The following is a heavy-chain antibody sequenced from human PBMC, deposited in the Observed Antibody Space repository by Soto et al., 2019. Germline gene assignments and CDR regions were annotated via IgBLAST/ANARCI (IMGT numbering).Heavy chain of an antibody. CDR2: ISGSGGST. Sequence: EVQLLESGGGLVQPGGSLRLSCAASGFTFSSYAMSWVRQAPGKGLEWVSAISGSGGSTYYADSVKGRFTISRDNSKNALYLQMNSLGAEDTAVYYCAKGGCSSTSGRSTFDLWGRSTLVTVSS. CDR1: GFTFSSYA. J-gene: IGHJ2*01. V-gene: IGHV3-23*01. CDR3: AKGGCSSTSGRSTFDL. D-gene: IGHD2-2*01.